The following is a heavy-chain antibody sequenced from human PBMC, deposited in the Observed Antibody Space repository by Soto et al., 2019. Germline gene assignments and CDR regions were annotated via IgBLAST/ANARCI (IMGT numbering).Heavy chain of an antibody. D-gene: IGHD6-6*01. J-gene: IGHJ3*02. CDR3: AKVLIGSSSGDDAFDI. V-gene: IGHV3-23*01. CDR1: GFTFSSYA. CDR2: ISGSGGST. Sequence: GGSLRLSCAASGFTFSSYAMSWVRQAPGKGLEWVSAISGSGGSTYYADSVKGRFTISRDNSKNTLYLQMNSLRAEDTAVYYCAKVLIGSSSGDDAFDIWGQGTMVTVSS.